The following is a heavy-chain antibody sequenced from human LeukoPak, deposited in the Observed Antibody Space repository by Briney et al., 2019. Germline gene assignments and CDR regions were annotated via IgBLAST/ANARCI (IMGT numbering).Heavy chain of an antibody. Sequence: PSQTLSLTCTVSGGSISSGGYYWSWIRQPPGKGLEWIGSIYYSGSTYYNPSLKSRVTISVDTSKNQFSLKLSSVTAADTAVYYCARSAFAEGYFDLWGRGTLVTASS. CDR1: GGSISSGGYY. CDR3: ARSAFAEGYFDL. V-gene: IGHV4-39*01. J-gene: IGHJ2*01. CDR2: IYYSGST.